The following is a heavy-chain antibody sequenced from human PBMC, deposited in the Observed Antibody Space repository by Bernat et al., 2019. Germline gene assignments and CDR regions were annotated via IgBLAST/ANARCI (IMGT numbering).Heavy chain of an antibody. V-gene: IGHV3-49*04. D-gene: IGHD2-15*01. CDR3: TRGYCSGGSCRYYMDV. CDR1: GFTFGDYA. CDR2: IRSKTYGGTT. J-gene: IGHJ6*03. Sequence: EVQLVESGGGLVQPGRSLRLSCTASGFTFGDYAMSWVRQAPGKGLEWVGFIRSKTYGGTTENAASVKGRFTISRDDSNSIAYLQMNSLKTEDTAVYYCTRGYCSGGSCRYYMDVWGKGTTVTVSS.